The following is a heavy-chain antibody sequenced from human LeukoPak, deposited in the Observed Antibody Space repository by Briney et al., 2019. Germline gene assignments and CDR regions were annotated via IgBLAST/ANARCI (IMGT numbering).Heavy chain of an antibody. D-gene: IGHD3-9*01. CDR2: IKSKTDGGTT. Sequence: GGSLRLSCAASGFTFSNAWMSWVRQAPGKGLEWVGRIKSKTDGGTTDYAAPVKGRFTISRDDSKNTLYLQMNSLKTEDTAVFFRTTDVIRYFDWLNDYWGQGTLVTVSS. J-gene: IGHJ4*02. V-gene: IGHV3-15*01. CDR1: GFTFSNAW. CDR3: TTDVIRYFDWLNDY.